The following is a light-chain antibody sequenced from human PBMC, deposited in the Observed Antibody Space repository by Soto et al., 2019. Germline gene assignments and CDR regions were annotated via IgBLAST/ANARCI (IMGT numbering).Light chain of an antibody. Sequence: EIVLTQSPGTLSLSPRERATLSCRASQSIFNNYLAWYQQKPGQAPRLLVYGASFRATGIPDRFSGCGSGTDFTLTISRLEPEDFDLYYYQQDGGSPFTFGQGTRLEIK. CDR1: QSIFNNY. CDR3: QQDGGSPFT. J-gene: IGKJ2*01. CDR2: GAS. V-gene: IGKV3-20*01.